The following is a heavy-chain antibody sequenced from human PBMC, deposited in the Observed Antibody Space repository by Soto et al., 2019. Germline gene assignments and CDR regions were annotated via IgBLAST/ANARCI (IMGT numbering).Heavy chain of an antibody. V-gene: IGHV3-11*01. CDR2: ISSSGSTI. CDR1: GFTFSDYY. D-gene: IGHD2-2*01. J-gene: IGHJ3*02. Sequence: QVQLVESGGGLVKPGGSLRLSCAASGFTFSDYYMSWIRQAPGKGLEWVSYISSSGSTIYYADSVKGRFTISRDNAKNSLYLQLNSLSAEEAALYYCARDTYQLLSAFDIWGQGTMVTVSS. CDR3: ARDTYQLLSAFDI.